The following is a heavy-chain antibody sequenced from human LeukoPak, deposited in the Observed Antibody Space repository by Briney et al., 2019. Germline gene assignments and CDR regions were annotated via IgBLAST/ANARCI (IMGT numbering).Heavy chain of an antibody. D-gene: IGHD3-3*01. CDR3: ARASQNDFNPDY. J-gene: IGHJ4*02. CDR2: IIPIFGTA. Sequence: SVKVSCKAPGGTFSSYAISWVRQAPGQGLEWMGRIIPIFGTANYAQKFQGRVTITTDKSTSTAYMELSSLRSEDTAVYYCARASQNDFNPDYWGQGTLVAVSS. CDR1: GGTFSSYA. V-gene: IGHV1-69*05.